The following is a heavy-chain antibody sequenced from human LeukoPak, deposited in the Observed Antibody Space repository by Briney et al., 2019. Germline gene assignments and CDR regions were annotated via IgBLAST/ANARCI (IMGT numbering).Heavy chain of an antibody. CDR3: ARQGYDSSGYYLDWFDP. V-gene: IGHV5-51*01. D-gene: IGHD3-22*01. CDR2: IYPGDSDT. Sequence: GESLKISCKGSGYSFTSYWIGWVRQMPGKGLEWMGIIYPGDSDTRYSPSFQGQVTISADKSISTAYLQWSSLKASDTAMYYCARQGYDSSGYYLDWFDPWGQGTLVTVSS. CDR1: GYSFTSYW. J-gene: IGHJ5*02.